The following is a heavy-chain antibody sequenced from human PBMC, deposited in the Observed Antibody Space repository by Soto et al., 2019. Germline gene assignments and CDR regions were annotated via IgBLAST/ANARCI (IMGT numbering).Heavy chain of an antibody. CDR3: ARDSYDFWAAAFDI. D-gene: IGHD3-3*01. CDR2: ISYDGSNK. J-gene: IGHJ3*02. CDR1: EFTFSSYA. Sequence: GGSLRLSCAASEFTFSSYAMHWVRQAPGKGLEWVAVISYDGSNKYYADSVKGRFTISRDNSKNTLYLQMNSLRAEDTAVYYCARDSYDFWAAAFDIWGQGTMVTV. V-gene: IGHV3-30-3*01.